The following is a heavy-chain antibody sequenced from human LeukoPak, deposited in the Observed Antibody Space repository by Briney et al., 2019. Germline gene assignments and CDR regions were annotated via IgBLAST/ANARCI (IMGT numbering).Heavy chain of an antibody. D-gene: IGHD3-22*01. CDR1: GFIFSSYA. J-gene: IGHJ6*02. CDR2: VSYDGSNK. CDR3: ARDMYYYDSSGPSYYYYGMDV. V-gene: IGHV3-30*04. Sequence: GGALRLSCASCGFIFSSYAISGVRQARGKGLEGVAVVSYDGSNKYYADSVKGRFTISRDNSKNTLYLQMNSMRAEDTAVYYCARDMYYYDSSGPSYYYYGMDVWGQGTPVTVSS.